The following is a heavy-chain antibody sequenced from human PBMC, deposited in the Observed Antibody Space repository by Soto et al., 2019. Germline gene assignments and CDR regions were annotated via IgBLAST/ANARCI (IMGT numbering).Heavy chain of an antibody. J-gene: IGHJ5*02. CDR2: ISSSSTI. CDR1: VCTFSSYS. V-gene: IGHV3-48*01. CDR3: KRDGSPLSSLDP. Sequence: HPGGCLRLSSVSSVCTFSSYSMNWVRQARGKGLEWVSYISSSSTIYYADSVKGRFTISRDNAKNSLYLQMNSLTAEDTPTYYYKRDGSPLSSLDPWGLGTLVTVSS. D-gene: IGHD1-1*01.